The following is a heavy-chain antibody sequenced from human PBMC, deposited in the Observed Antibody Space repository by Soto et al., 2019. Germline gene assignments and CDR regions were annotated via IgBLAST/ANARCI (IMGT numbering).Heavy chain of an antibody. Sequence: ASVKVSCKASGYTFTSYGISWARQAPGQGLEWMGWINAYNGNTKYVQKLQGRVTMTTDTSTSTAYMELRSLRSDDTAVYYCARDAAIGMNDYWGQGTLVTVSS. V-gene: IGHV1-18*01. D-gene: IGHD1-20*01. CDR3: ARDAAIGMNDY. CDR1: GYTFTSYG. CDR2: INAYNGNT. J-gene: IGHJ4*02.